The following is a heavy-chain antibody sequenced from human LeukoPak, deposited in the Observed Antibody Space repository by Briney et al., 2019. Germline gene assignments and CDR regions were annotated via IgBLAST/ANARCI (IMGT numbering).Heavy chain of an antibody. D-gene: IGHD2-15*01. Sequence: SQTLSLTCTVSGGSLRSCVYYWSWLRHPTEKGLEWNGYISYSSSTYYNPSLKSRVTISVDTSKNQFSLKLSSVTAADTAVYYCARDLLTTLDYWGQGTLVTVSS. CDR3: ARDLLTTLDY. J-gene: IGHJ4*02. CDR2: ISYSSST. CDR1: GGSLRSCVYY. V-gene: IGHV4-31*03.